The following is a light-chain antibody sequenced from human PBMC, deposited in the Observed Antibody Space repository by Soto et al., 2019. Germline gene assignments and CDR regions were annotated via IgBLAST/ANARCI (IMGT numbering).Light chain of an antibody. CDR3: QQYGISPLT. J-gene: IGKJ4*01. Sequence: ETVLSQSPGTLSLTPGERATLSCRASQSVSSSYLAWYQQKPGQAPRLLIYGASSRAAGIPDRFSGSESETDFTLTISRLEPEDFAVYYCQQYGISPLTFGGGTKVDIK. CDR1: QSVSSSY. V-gene: IGKV3-20*01. CDR2: GAS.